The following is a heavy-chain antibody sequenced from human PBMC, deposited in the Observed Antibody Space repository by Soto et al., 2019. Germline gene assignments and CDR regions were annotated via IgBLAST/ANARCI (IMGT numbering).Heavy chain of an antibody. J-gene: IGHJ4*02. CDR3: ARHDFGPNVFYYIDY. D-gene: IGHD3-3*01. CDR1: GGSISSGGYY. CDR2: IYYSGST. Sequence: PSETLSLTCTVSGGSISSGGYYWSWIRQHPGKGLEWIGYIYYSGSTNYNPSLKSRVTISVDTSKNQFSLKLSSVTAADTAVYYCARHDFGPNVFYYIDYSGQGTLVTVST. V-gene: IGHV4-61*08.